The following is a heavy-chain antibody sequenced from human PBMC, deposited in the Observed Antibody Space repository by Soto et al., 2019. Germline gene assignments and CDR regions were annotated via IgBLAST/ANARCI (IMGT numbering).Heavy chain of an antibody. J-gene: IGHJ4*02. D-gene: IGHD1-26*01. CDR2: ISGSGGST. V-gene: IGHV3-23*01. CDR3: AKNIVGATAPLDY. Sequence: GGSLRLSCAASGFTFSSYAMSWVRQAPGKRLEWVSAISGSGGSTYYADSVKGRFTISRDNSKNTLYLQMNSLRAEDTAVYYCAKNIVGATAPLDYWGQGTLVTVSS. CDR1: GFTFSSYA.